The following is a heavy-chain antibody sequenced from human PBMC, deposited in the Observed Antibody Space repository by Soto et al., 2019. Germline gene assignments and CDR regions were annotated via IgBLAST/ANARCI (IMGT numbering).Heavy chain of an antibody. CDR1: GGTFSSYT. CDR2: IIPILGIA. J-gene: IGHJ6*03. V-gene: IGHV1-69*08. D-gene: IGHD2-2*01. CDR3: ARDLDCSSTSCRDYYYYYYYMDV. Sequence: QVQLVQSGAEVKKPGSSVKVSCKASGGTFSSYTISWVRQAPGQGLEWMGRIIPILGIANYAQKFQGRVTITADKSTSTAYMELSSLRSEDTGVYYCARDLDCSSTSCRDYYYYYYYMDVWGKGTTVTVSS.